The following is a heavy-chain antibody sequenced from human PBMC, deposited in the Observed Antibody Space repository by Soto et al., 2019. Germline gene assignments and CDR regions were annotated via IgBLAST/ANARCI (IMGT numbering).Heavy chain of an antibody. CDR3: ARSSDYGDPVGYFDY. D-gene: IGHD4-17*01. J-gene: IGHJ4*02. Sequence: PGESLKISCKGSGYSFTSYWIGWVRQMPGKGLEWMGIIYPGDSGTRYSPSFQGQVTISADKSISTAYLQWSSLKASDTAMYYCARSSDYGDPVGYFDYWGQGTLVTVSS. CDR1: GYSFTSYW. CDR2: IYPGDSGT. V-gene: IGHV5-51*01.